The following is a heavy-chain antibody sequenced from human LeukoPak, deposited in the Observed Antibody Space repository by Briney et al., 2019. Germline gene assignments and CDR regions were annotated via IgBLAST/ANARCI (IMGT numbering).Heavy chain of an antibody. CDR1: GYTFTSYG. Sequence: ASVKVSCKASGYTFTSYGISWVRQAPGQGLEWMGWISAYNGNTNYAQKLQGRVTMTTDTSTSTAYMELRSLRSDDTAVYYCAGNWYYYDSSGYSESAAFDYWGQGTLVTVSS. J-gene: IGHJ4*02. V-gene: IGHV1-18*01. CDR2: ISAYNGNT. D-gene: IGHD3-22*01. CDR3: AGNWYYYDSSGYSESAAFDY.